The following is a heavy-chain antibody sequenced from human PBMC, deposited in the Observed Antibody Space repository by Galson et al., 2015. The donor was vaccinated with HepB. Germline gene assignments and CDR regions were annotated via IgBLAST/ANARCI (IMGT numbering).Heavy chain of an antibody. CDR2: ISYDGNNK. CDR1: GFTFSSYT. D-gene: IGHD6-19*01. CDR3: AGKSGWYGRPIDY. J-gene: IGHJ4*02. V-gene: IGHV3-30*04. Sequence: SLRLACAASGFTFSSYTMHWVRQAPGKGLEWVAVISYDGNNKYYADSVKGRFTISRDNSKNTLYLQVNIVGAEDTAVYYCAGKSGWYGRPIDYWGKGTLVTVSS.